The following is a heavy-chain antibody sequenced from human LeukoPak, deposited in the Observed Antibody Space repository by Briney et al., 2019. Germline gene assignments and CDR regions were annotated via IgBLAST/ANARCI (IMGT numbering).Heavy chain of an antibody. CDR1: GGSISSYY. J-gene: IGHJ4*02. CDR2: IYYSGST. V-gene: IGHV4-59*12. CDR3: ARGPAIVVVPAAPPPGDYYFDY. Sequence: PSETLSLTCTVSGGSISSYYWSWIRQPPGKGLEWIGYIYYSGSTNYSPSLKSRVTISVDTSKNQFSLKLSSVTAADTAVYYCARGPAIVVVPAAPPPGDYYFDYWGQGTLVTVSS. D-gene: IGHD2-2*01.